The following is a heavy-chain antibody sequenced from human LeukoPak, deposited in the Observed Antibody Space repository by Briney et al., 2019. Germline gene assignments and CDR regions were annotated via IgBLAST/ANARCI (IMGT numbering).Heavy chain of an antibody. CDR2: INPNSGGT. Sequence: ASVTVSFMSSVYTFTNYYMHWVGQAPGQGLEWMGWINPNSGGTNYAQKFQGRVTMTRDTSISTAYMELSTLRSHDTAVYYCAARGSVTTPIGYWGQGTLVTVSS. V-gene: IGHV1-2*02. CDR3: AARGSVTTPIGY. CDR1: VYTFTNYY. J-gene: IGHJ4*02. D-gene: IGHD4-17*01.